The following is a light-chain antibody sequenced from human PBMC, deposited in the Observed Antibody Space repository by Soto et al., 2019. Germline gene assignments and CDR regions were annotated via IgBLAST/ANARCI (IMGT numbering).Light chain of an antibody. CDR1: QSVSSN. Sequence: IVLTQSPATLSVSPGERATLSFRASQSVSSNLAWYQQKPGQAPRLLIYGASTRATGIPARFSGSGSGTEFTLTIGSLQSEDFAVYYCQQYNNWPRTFGQGTKV. V-gene: IGKV3-15*01. CDR3: QQYNNWPRT. J-gene: IGKJ1*01. CDR2: GAS.